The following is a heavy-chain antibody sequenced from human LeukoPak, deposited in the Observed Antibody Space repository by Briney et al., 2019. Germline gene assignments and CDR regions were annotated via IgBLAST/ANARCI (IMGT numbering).Heavy chain of an antibody. V-gene: IGHV1-18*01. D-gene: IGHD2-2*01. Sequence: APVKACSSPAVHTFVTYGITSVAQAPGQGLEWMGWISGYNGKMNYAQKFQGRVTMTTDTSTSTAYLKLRSLTSEDTAVYYCARRFCSSVGYYGDDAGGYWGQGTLVTVSS. CDR3: ARRFCSSVGYYGDDAGGY. CDR2: ISGYNGKM. J-gene: IGHJ3*01. CDR1: VHTFVTYG.